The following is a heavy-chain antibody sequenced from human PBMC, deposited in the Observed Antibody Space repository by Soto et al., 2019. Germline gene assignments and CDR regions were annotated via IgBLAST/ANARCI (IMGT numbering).Heavy chain of an antibody. D-gene: IGHD2-2*01. CDR2: IYYSGST. V-gene: IGHV4-59*08. CDR3: ARKCSSRSCYGILDS. Sequence: SETLSLTCTVSGGSISSYYWSWIRQPPGKGLEWIGYIYYSGSTNYNPSLKSRVTISVDTSKNQFSLKLSSVTAADTAVYYCARKCSSRSCYGILDSWGPGTQVTVSS. CDR1: GGSISSYY. J-gene: IGHJ4*02.